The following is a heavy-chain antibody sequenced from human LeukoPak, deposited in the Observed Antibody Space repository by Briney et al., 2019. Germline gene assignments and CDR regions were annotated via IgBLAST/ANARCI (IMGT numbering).Heavy chain of an antibody. Sequence: TLSLTCTVSGGSISSGGYYWSWIRQPPGKGLEWIGYIYHSGSTYYNPSLKSRVTISVDRSKNQFSLTLSSVTAADTAIYYCARDSPKRYSGSYFDYWGQGTLVTVSS. J-gene: IGHJ4*02. CDR2: IYHSGST. V-gene: IGHV4-30-2*01. D-gene: IGHD1-26*01. CDR1: GGSISSGGYY. CDR3: ARDSPKRYSGSYFDY.